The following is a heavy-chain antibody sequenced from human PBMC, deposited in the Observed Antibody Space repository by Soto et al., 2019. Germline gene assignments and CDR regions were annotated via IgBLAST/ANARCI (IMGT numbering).Heavy chain of an antibody. CDR3: ARDRSSSWSIAAGGMDV. D-gene: IGHD6-13*01. CDR1: GFTFSSYG. CDR2: IWYDGSNK. Sequence: QVQLVESGGGVVQPGRSLRLSCAASGFTFSSYGMHCVRQAPGKGLEWVAVIWYDGSNKYYADSVKGRFTISRDNSKNTLYLQMNSLRAEDMAVYYCARDRSSSWSIAAGGMDVWGQGTTVTVSS. V-gene: IGHV3-33*01. J-gene: IGHJ6*02.